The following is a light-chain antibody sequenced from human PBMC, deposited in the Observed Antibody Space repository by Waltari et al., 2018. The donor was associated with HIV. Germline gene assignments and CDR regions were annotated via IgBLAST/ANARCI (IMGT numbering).Light chain of an antibody. J-gene: IGLJ3*02. CDR3: CSYAGSSTWV. CDR1: SSDVGGYNL. V-gene: IGLV2-23*02. Sequence: QSALTQPASVSGSPGQSITLSCTGTSSDVGGYNLVSWYQQYPGKAPKLIIYEVSKRPSGVSIPFSGSKSGNTASLTISGLQAEDEADYYCCSYAGSSTWVFGGGTKLTVL. CDR2: EVS.